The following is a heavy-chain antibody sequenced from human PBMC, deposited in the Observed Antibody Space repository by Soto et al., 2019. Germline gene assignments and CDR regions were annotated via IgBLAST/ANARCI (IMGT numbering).Heavy chain of an antibody. CDR1: GVTFSSYA. CDR2: ISGSGGST. D-gene: IGHD3-3*01. J-gene: IGHJ4*02. Sequence: GGSLRLSCAASGVTFSSYAMSGVRQAPGKGLEWVSAISGSGGSTYYADSVKGRFTISRDNSKNTLYLQMNSLRAEDTAVYYCAKLAWLLYGPSDYWGQGTLVTVSS. CDR3: AKLAWLLYGPSDY. V-gene: IGHV3-23*01.